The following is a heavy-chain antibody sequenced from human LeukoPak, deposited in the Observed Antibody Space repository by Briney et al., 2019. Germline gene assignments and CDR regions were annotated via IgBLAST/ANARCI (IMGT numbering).Heavy chain of an antibody. V-gene: IGHV3-30*18. Sequence: PGGSLRLSCAAYGFTFSSYGMYWVRPAQGKGLEWVAVISYDGSNKYYADSVKGRFTISRDNSKNTLYLQMNSLRAEDTAVYYCAKDWATVTINYFDYWGQGTLVTVSS. D-gene: IGHD4-17*01. CDR2: ISYDGSNK. CDR3: AKDWATVTINYFDY. J-gene: IGHJ4*02. CDR1: GFTFSSYG.